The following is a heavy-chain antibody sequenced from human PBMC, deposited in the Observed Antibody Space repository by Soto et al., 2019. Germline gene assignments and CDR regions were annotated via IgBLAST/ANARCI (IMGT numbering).Heavy chain of an antibody. CDR1: GYSFTRYW. Sequence: PGESLKISCKGSGYSFTRYWISWVRQMPGKGLAWMGRIDPSDSYTNYSPSFQGHVTISADKSISTAYLQWSSLKASDTAMYYCARLPWYSSSSYYYYYGMDVWGQGITVTVSS. D-gene: IGHD6-6*01. CDR3: ARLPWYSSSSYYYYYGMDV. J-gene: IGHJ6*02. CDR2: IDPSDSYT. V-gene: IGHV5-10-1*01.